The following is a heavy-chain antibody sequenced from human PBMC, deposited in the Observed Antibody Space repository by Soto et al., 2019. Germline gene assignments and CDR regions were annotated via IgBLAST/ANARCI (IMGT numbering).Heavy chain of an antibody. CDR2: IIPVLGVE. V-gene: IGHV1-69*02. J-gene: IGHJ4*02. D-gene: IGHD3-22*01. CDR1: GGSFSSYI. CDR3: ARSPYSSGYYYAIDY. Sequence: SVKVSCKASGGSFSSYIVSWVRQAPGQGLEWVGRIIPVLGVEYHAQKFQGRVTMTRDTSTSTVYMDLSSLRSEDTAVYYCARSPYSSGYYYAIDYWGQGTQVTVSS.